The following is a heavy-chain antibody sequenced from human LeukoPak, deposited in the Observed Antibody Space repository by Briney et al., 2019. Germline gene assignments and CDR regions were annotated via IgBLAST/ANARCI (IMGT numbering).Heavy chain of an antibody. CDR3: ARLPDPYSYGDY. D-gene: IGHD5-18*01. CDR2: ISSSSSYI. J-gene: IGHJ4*02. Sequence: GGSLRLSCAASGFTFSSYSMNWVRQAPGKGLEWVSSISSSSSYIYYADSVKGRFTISRDNAKNSLYLQMNSLRAEDTAVYYRARLPDPYSYGDYWGQGTLVTVSP. CDR1: GFTFSSYS. V-gene: IGHV3-21*01.